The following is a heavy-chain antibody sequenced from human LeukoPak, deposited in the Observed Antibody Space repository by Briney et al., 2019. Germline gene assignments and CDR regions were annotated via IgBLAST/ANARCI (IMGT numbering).Heavy chain of an antibody. CDR2: IYTTGST. J-gene: IGHJ4*02. Sequence: SEALSLTCTVSEGSIDMYWSWIRQPPGKGLEWIGFIYTTGSTNYNPSLKSRVTISVDTSRNQFSLKLTSVTAADTAVYYCARWGLSGDYSYLDYWGQGTLVTVSS. D-gene: IGHD1-26*01. CDR3: ARWGLSGDYSYLDY. CDR1: EGSIDMY. V-gene: IGHV4-4*09.